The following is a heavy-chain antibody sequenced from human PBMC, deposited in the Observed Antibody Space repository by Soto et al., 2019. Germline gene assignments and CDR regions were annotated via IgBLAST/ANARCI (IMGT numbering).Heavy chain of an antibody. D-gene: IGHD7-27*01. V-gene: IGHV3-23*01. Sequence: VQLLESGGDLVQPGGSLRLSCVASGFILNNYAMSWVRQAPGKGLGWVSTIGGTDGDSDGVPWYEDSVKGRFTISRDSSANTVFLHMDNLRAEDSALYYCVKRGRNWGAFDFWGQGTTVVVSS. J-gene: IGHJ3*01. CDR3: VKRGRNWGAFDF. CDR1: GFILNNYA. CDR2: IGGTDGDSDGVP.